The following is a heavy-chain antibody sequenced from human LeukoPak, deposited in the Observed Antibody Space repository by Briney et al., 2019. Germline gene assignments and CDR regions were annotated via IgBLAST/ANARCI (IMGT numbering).Heavy chain of an antibody. CDR2: ISSSSSTI. J-gene: IGHJ6*03. D-gene: IGHD2-15*01. V-gene: IGHV3-48*01. CDR1: GFTFSSYS. CDR3: AREGGEYCSGGSCYIYYYYMDV. Sequence: GGSLRLSCAASGFTFSSYSMNWVRQAPGKGLEWDAYISSSSSTIYYADPVKGRFTLSRDNAKNSLYLQMNSLRAEDTAVYYCAREGGEYCSGGSCYIYYYYMDVWGKGTTVTVSS.